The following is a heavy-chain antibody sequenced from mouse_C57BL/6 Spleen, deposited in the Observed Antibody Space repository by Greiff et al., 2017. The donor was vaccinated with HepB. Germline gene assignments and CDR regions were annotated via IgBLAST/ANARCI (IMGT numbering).Heavy chain of an antibody. J-gene: IGHJ2*01. CDR2: IYPGSGST. V-gene: IGHV1-55*01. Sequence: VQLQQPGAELVKPGASVKLSCKASGYTFTSYWMHWVKQRPGQGLEWIGDIYPGSGSTNYNEKFKSKATLTVDTSSSTAYMQLSSLTSEDSAVYYCARSYYSNFYFDYWGQGTTLTVSS. CDR3: ARSYYSNFYFDY. D-gene: IGHD2-5*01. CDR1: GYTFTSYW.